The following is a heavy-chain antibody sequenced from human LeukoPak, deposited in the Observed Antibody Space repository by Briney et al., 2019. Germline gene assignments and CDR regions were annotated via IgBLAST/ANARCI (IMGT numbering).Heavy chain of an antibody. J-gene: IGHJ1*01. CDR1: GFTFSDYY. D-gene: IGHD6-19*01. CDR3: AREGYSSGWPEKYFQH. V-gene: IGHV3-11*01. Sequence: GGSLRLSCAASGFTFSDYYMSWIRQAPGKGLEWVSYISSSGSTIYYADSVKGRFTISRDNAKNSLYLQMNSLRAEDTAVYYCAREGYSSGWPEKYFQHWGQGTLVTVSS. CDR2: ISSSGSTI.